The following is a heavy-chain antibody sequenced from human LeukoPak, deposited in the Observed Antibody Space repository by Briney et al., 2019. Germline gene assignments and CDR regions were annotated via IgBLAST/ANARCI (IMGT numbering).Heavy chain of an antibody. CDR1: GFTFSSYG. Sequence: GGSLRLSCAASGFTFSSYGMNWVRQAPGKGLEWVSFIRFDGSTEYYADSVKGRFTISRDNSKNTVYLQVNSLRAEDTAVYYCARGVLYGEKPIDAFDIWGQGTMVTVSS. CDR2: IRFDGSTE. J-gene: IGHJ3*02. D-gene: IGHD4-17*01. V-gene: IGHV3-30*02. CDR3: ARGVLYGEKPIDAFDI.